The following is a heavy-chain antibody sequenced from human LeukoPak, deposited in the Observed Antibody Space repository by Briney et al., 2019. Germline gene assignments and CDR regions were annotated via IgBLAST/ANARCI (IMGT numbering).Heavy chain of an antibody. J-gene: IGHJ4*02. V-gene: IGHV2-5*02. D-gene: IGHD3-16*01. CDR2: IYWDDDK. CDR1: GFSLSTTGVR. CDR3: AHRRWGYFDY. Sequence: SGPTLVNPPLPLTLTSTFSGFSLSTTGVRVGCIRQPPVKALEWLALIYWDDDKRYSPSLKSRLTITKDTSKNQMVLTMTNMDPVDTATYYCAHRRWGYFDYWGQGTLVTVSS.